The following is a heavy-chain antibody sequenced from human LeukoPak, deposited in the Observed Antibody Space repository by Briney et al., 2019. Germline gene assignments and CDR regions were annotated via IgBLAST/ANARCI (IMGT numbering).Heavy chain of an antibody. Sequence: SETLPLTCTVSGYSFNSGYYWGWIRQAPGKGLEWTGNIHHSGSTYYNPSLKSRVTISVDSSKNEFSLKLNSVTAADTAVYYCAKQRGATPYYFDYWGQGTLVTVSS. CDR2: IHHSGST. V-gene: IGHV4-38-2*02. CDR3: AKQRGATPYYFDY. D-gene: IGHD1-26*01. CDR1: GYSFNSGYY. J-gene: IGHJ4*02.